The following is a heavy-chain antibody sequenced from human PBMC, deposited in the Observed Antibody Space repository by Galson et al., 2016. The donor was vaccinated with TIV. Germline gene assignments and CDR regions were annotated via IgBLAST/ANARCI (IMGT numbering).Heavy chain of an antibody. D-gene: IGHD2-15*01. CDR3: VKDMRRGCDGVNCYTYYFYFYGLDV. V-gene: IGHV3-9*01. Sequence: SLRLSCAASGFGFADYAMHWVRQAPGKGLEWVSGISGNGGNIGYADSVKGRFTISRDNRKNFVFLQMNSLRAEDTALYYCVKDMRRGCDGVNCYTYYFYFYGLDVWGQGTTVTVSS. J-gene: IGHJ6*02. CDR1: GFGFADYA. CDR2: ISGNGGNI.